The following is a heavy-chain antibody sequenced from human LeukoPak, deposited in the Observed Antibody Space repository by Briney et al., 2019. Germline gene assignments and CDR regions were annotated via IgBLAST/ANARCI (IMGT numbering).Heavy chain of an antibody. CDR1: GFTFSSYW. CDR2: INSDGSST. V-gene: IGHV3-74*01. D-gene: IGHD3-10*01. CDR3: STGSGHAFDI. Sequence: PGGSLRLSCAASGFTFSSYWMHWVRQAPGKGLVWVSRINSDGSSTSYADSVKGRFTISRDNARNTLYLQMNSLRAEDTAVYYCSTGSGHAFDIWGQGTMVTVSS. J-gene: IGHJ3*02.